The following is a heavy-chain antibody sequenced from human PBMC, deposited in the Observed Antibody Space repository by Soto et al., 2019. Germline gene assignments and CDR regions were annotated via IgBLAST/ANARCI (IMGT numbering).Heavy chain of an antibody. V-gene: IGHV3-23*01. J-gene: IGHJ4*02. CDR1: GFSFSTSG. CDR2: IGPNPANT. D-gene: IGHD2-2*01. Sequence: EVQLLESGGGLVQPGGSLRLSCAASGFSFSTSGMLWVRQTPGEGLEWVSAIGPNPANTKYTDSVKGRFTVSRDNSKNTVFLQMTALRAEDTALYYCATARHCSSDACPAAEWGQGTLITVSS. CDR3: ATARHCSSDACPAAE.